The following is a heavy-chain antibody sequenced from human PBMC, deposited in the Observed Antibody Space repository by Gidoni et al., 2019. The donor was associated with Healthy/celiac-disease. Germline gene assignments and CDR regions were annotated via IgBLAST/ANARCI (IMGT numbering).Heavy chain of an antibody. Sequence: QVQLVESGGGVVQPGRSLRLSCAASGFTFSSYGMHWVRQAPGKGLEWVAVIWYDGSNKYYADSVKGRFTISRDNSKNTLYLQMNSLRAEDTAVYYCARVGSSGWYPGYWGQGTLVTVSS. D-gene: IGHD6-19*01. CDR1: GFTFSSYG. CDR3: ARVGSSGWYPGY. J-gene: IGHJ4*02. V-gene: IGHV3-33*01. CDR2: IWYDGSNK.